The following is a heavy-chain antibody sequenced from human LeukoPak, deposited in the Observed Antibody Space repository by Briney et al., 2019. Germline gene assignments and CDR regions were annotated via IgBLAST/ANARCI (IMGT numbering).Heavy chain of an antibody. V-gene: IGHV4-34*01. CDR3: ARDRIVLMVYANLDYGMDV. CDR1: GGSFSGYY. Sequence: SETQSLTCAVYGGSFSGYYWSWIRQPPGKGLEWIGEINHSGSTNYNPSLKSRVTISVDTSKNQFSLKLSSVTAADTAVYYCARDRIVLMVYANLDYGMDVWGQGTTVTVSS. D-gene: IGHD2-8*01. J-gene: IGHJ6*02. CDR2: INHSGST.